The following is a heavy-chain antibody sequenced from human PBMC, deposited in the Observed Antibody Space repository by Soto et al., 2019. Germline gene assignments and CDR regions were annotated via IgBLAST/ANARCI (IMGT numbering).Heavy chain of an antibody. J-gene: IGHJ6*02. Sequence: EVQLVQSGAEVKKPGESLKISCKGSGYSFTSYWIGWVRQMPGKGLEWMGIIYPGDSDTRYSPSFQGKVTISADKSISTAYLQWSSLKASDTAMYYCARHEMGVRGPDYYYYGMDVWGQGTTVTVSS. V-gene: IGHV5-51*01. CDR3: ARHEMGVRGPDYYYYGMDV. D-gene: IGHD3-10*02. CDR1: GYSFTSYW. CDR2: IYPGDSDT.